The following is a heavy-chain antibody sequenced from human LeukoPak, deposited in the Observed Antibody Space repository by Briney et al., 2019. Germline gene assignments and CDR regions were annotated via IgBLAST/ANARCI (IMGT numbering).Heavy chain of an antibody. CDR1: GFTFSSYA. CDR2: ISDSGHNT. Sequence: PGGSLRLSCAASGFTFSSYAMSWVRQAPGKGLKWVSVISDSGHNTDYADSVKGRFTISRDNAKNSLYLQMNSLRDEDTAVYYCARFYLRGYSYGFDYWGQGTLVTVSS. CDR3: ARFYLRGYSYGFDY. V-gene: IGHV3-23*01. J-gene: IGHJ4*02. D-gene: IGHD5-18*01.